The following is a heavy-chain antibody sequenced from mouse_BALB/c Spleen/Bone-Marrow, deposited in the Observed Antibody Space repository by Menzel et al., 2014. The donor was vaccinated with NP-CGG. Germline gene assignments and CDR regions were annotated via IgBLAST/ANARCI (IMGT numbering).Heavy chain of an antibody. V-gene: IGHV1-54*01. CDR3: ARGAYYGNYFDY. D-gene: IGHD2-10*01. J-gene: IGHJ2*01. Sequence: MQLQQSGAELVRPGTSVKVSCKASGYAFTNYLIEWVKQRPGQGLEWIGVINPGSGGTNYNEKFKGKATLTADKSSSTAYMQLSSLTSDDSAVYFCARGAYYGNYFDYWGQGTTLTVSS. CDR1: GYAFTNYL. CDR2: INPGSGGT.